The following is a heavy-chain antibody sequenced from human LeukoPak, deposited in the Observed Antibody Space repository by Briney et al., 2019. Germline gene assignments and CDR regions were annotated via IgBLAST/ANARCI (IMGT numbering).Heavy chain of an antibody. V-gene: IGHV1-69*05. CDR2: IIPIFGTA. J-gene: IGHJ6*03. Sequence: GSSVKVSCKXSGGTFSSYAISWVRQAPGQGLEWMGRIIPIFGTANYAQKFQGRVTITTDESTSTAYMELSSLRSEDTAVYYCARAQLAYCGGDCPDYYYYYMDVWGKGTTVTVSS. CDR1: GGTFSSYA. CDR3: ARAQLAYCGGDCPDYYYYYMDV. D-gene: IGHD2-21*02.